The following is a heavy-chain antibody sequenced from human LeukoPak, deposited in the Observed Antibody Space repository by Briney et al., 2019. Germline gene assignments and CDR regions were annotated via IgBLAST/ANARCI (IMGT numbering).Heavy chain of an antibody. Sequence: SETLSLTCTVSGGSISSYYWSWTRQPPGKGLEWIGSISYSGSTNYNPSLKSRVTISMDTSKNRFSLKLSSVTAADTAVYYCARGGSRSYTSSTLDYWGQGTLVTVSS. D-gene: IGHD2-2*01. J-gene: IGHJ4*02. CDR2: ISYSGST. CDR3: ARGGSRSYTSSTLDY. CDR1: GGSISSYY. V-gene: IGHV4-59*01.